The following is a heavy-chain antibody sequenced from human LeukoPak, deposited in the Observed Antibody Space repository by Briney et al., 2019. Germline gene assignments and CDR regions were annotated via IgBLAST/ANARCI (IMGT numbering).Heavy chain of an antibody. CDR3: ARERDYYGSGSHFDY. Sequence: GGSLRLSCAASGFTFSSYSMNRVRQAPGKGLEWVSSISSSSSYIYYADSVKGRFTISRDNAKNSLYLQMNSLRAEDTAVYYCARERDYYGSGSHFDYWGQGTLVTVSS. CDR2: ISSSSSYI. CDR1: GFTFSSYS. V-gene: IGHV3-21*01. J-gene: IGHJ4*02. D-gene: IGHD3-10*01.